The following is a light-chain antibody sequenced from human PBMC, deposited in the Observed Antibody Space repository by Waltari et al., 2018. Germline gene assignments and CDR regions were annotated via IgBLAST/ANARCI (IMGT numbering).Light chain of an antibody. Sequence: AIQLTQSPSSLSASVAHRVTITCRASQGFSSALAWYQQKPGKAPNLLIYDGSNLESGVPSRFSGSGSGTDFTLTISSLQPEDSATYYCQQFNSYLFTFGPGTKVDI. J-gene: IGKJ3*01. CDR3: QQFNSYLFT. CDR1: QGFSSA. V-gene: IGKV1-13*02. CDR2: DGS.